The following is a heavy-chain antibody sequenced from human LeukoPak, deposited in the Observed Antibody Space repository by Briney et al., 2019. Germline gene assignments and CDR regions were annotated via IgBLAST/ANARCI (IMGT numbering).Heavy chain of an antibody. CDR1: GFTFDDYA. J-gene: IGHJ4*02. D-gene: IGHD1-1*01. CDR3: AKSWNGGYFDY. V-gene: IGHV3-9*01. CDR2: ISWNSGSI. Sequence: GRSLRLSCAASGFTFDDYAMHWVRQAPGKGLEWVSGISWNSGSIGYADSVKGRFTISRDNAKNSLYLQMNSLRAEDTALYYCAKSWNGGYFDYWGQGTLVTVSS.